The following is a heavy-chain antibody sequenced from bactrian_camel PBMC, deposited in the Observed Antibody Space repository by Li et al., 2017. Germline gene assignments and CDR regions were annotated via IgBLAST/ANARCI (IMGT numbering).Heavy chain of an antibody. CDR2: ISLDGIT. Sequence: VQLVESGGGSVQSGGSLRLSCTAPGFTSNSRGMNWYRQAAGKQREWVSSISLDGITSYADSVKGRFTISTDKAKDTVYLQMNSLKPEDTAMYSCKTRSGSCSGTYYLYGYWSQGTQVTVS. CDR1: GFTSNSRG. J-gene: IGHJ6*01. D-gene: IGHD2*01. V-gene: IGHV3S53*01. CDR3: KTRSGSCSGTYYLYGY.